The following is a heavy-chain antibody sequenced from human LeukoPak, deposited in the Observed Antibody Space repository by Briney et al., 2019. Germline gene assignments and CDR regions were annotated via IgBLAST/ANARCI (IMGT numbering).Heavy chain of an antibody. CDR3: AREGPRGNSQFDY. CDR2: IWYDGSNK. CDR1: GFPFSSYW. J-gene: IGHJ4*02. V-gene: IGHV3-33*08. D-gene: IGHD2/OR15-2a*01. Sequence: GGSLRLSCVASGFPFSSYWMTWVRQAPGKGLEWVALIWYDGSNKYYTDSVKGRLTISRDNSKDTLFLQMNSLRAEDTAVYYCAREGPRGNSQFDYWGQGTLVTVSS.